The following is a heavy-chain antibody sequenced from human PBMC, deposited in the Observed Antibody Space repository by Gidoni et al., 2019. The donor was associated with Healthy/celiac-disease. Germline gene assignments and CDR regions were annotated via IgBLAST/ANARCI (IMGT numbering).Heavy chain of an antibody. J-gene: IGHJ4*02. D-gene: IGHD4-17*01. Sequence: QVQLGESGGGVVQPGRSLRLSCAASGFTFSSYGMHGVRQAPGKGLEWVAVIWYDGRNKYYADSVKGRFTISRDNSKNTLYLQMNSLRAEDTAVYYCARVATTEGSREDYWGQGTLVTVSS. CDR3: ARVATTEGSREDY. CDR1: GFTFSSYG. CDR2: IWYDGRNK. V-gene: IGHV3-33*01.